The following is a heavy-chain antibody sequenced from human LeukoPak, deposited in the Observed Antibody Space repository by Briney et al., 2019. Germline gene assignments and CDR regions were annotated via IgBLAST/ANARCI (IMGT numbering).Heavy chain of an antibody. J-gene: IGHJ4*02. Sequence: KTSQTLSLTCTASGGSISSGSYYWSWIRQPAGKGLEWIGRIYTSGSTNYNPSLKSRVTISVDTSKNQFSLKLSSVTAADTAVYYCARSRRELLSFDYWGQGTLVTVSS. CDR1: GGSISSGSYY. CDR3: ARSRRELLSFDY. V-gene: IGHV4-61*02. D-gene: IGHD1-26*01. CDR2: IYTSGST.